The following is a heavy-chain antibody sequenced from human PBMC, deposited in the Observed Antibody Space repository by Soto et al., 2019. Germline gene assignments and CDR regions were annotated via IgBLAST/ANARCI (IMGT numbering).Heavy chain of an antibody. CDR2: ISFDGNKE. D-gene: IGHD6-13*01. CDR1: GFIFTNHG. Sequence: QVQLVESGGGVVPPGRSLRLSCEASGFIFTNHGMHWVRQAPGKGLEWVALISFDGNKEYYSDSVKGRFTVSRDNSKNTLYLQMNSLKHEDTAVYYCARGAAAGTRYWGQGTLVTVSS. CDR3: ARGAAAGTRY. J-gene: IGHJ4*02. V-gene: IGHV3-30*03.